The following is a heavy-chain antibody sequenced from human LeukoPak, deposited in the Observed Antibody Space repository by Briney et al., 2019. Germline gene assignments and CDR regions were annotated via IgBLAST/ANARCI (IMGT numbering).Heavy chain of an antibody. CDR1: GXTFSSYS. Sequence: GGSLRLSCAASGXTFSSYSMNWVRQAPGKGLEWVSYISSSGSTKYYADSVKGRFTISRDNAQNSLYLQMNSLRDEDTAVYYCAIEGYCSGGTCYTNWFDTWGQGTLVTVSS. J-gene: IGHJ5*02. D-gene: IGHD2-15*01. CDR3: AIEGYCSGGTCYTNWFDT. CDR2: ISSSGSTK. V-gene: IGHV3-48*02.